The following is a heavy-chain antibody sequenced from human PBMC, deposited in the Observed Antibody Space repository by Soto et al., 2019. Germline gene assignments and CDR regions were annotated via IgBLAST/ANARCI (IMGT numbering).Heavy chain of an antibody. CDR3: ARLVVAVITYYLDS. CDR1: GFSLSSSGVG. V-gene: IGHV2-5*02. Sequence: QITLKESGPTLVKPTQTLTLTCTFSGFSLSSSGVGVGWIRQPPGKALEWLTFIYWDDDKRYSPSLKSRLTVTYDPSKDQVVITLTNMDPVETASYYCARLVVAVITYYLDSWGQGTLHTVSS. CDR2: IYWDDDK. D-gene: IGHD3-22*01. J-gene: IGHJ4*02.